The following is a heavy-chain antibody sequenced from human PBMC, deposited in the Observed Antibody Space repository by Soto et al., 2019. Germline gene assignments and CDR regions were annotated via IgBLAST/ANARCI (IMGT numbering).Heavy chain of an antibody. J-gene: IGHJ6*02. D-gene: IGHD6-6*01. CDR1: GFTVSSNY. Sequence: GGSLRLSCAASGFTVSSNYMSWVRQAPGKGLEWVSVIYSGGSTYYADSVKGRFTISRDNSKNTLYLQMNSLRAEDAAVYYCVGDSSSHPLYYYYGMDVWGQGTTVTVSS. CDR2: IYSGGST. CDR3: VGDSSSHPLYYYYGMDV. V-gene: IGHV3-53*01.